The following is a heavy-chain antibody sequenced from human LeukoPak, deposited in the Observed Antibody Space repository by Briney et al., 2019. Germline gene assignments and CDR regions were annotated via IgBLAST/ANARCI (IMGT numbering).Heavy chain of an antibody. D-gene: IGHD4-17*01. Sequence: GGSLRLSCAASAPTFSIYWMHWVRQAPGKGLVWVSRINSDGSTTNYADSVKGRFTISRDNAKSTLYLQMNSLRADDTAVYFCAPEGTTTLTSSNFDYWGQGTLVTVSS. V-gene: IGHV3-74*01. CDR2: INSDGSTT. CDR3: APEGTTTLTSSNFDY. CDR1: APTFSIYW. J-gene: IGHJ4*02.